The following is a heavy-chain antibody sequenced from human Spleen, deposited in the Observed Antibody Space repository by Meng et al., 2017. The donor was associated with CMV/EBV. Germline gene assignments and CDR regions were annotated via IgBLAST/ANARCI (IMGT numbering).Heavy chain of an antibody. J-gene: IGHJ3*01. Sequence: SGPTLVKPSQTLTLACTFSGFSLNTSGVGVGWIRQPPGKALEWLTRSYWNDDLRYSPTLKTRLTVTQDTSRTQVVLTMTNMDPVETPTYYNAHRLRGSGRAFDVWGQGTMVTVSS. CDR3: AHRLRGSGRAFDV. CDR2: SYWNDDL. V-gene: IGHV2-5*01. CDR1: GFSLNTSGVG. D-gene: IGHD3-10*01.